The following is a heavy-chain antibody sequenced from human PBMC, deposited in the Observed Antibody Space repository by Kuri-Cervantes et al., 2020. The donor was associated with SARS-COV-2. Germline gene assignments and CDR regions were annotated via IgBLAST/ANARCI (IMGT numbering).Heavy chain of an antibody. D-gene: IGHD2-2*01. Sequence: GESLKISCAASGFTFSSYWMHLVRQAPGKGLVWVSRINSDGSSTSYADSVKGRFTISRDNAKNTLYLQMNSLRAEDTAVYYCARDGPAAMGFDYWGQGTLVTVSS. J-gene: IGHJ4*02. V-gene: IGHV3-74*01. CDR3: ARDGPAAMGFDY. CDR2: INSDGSST. CDR1: GFTFSSYW.